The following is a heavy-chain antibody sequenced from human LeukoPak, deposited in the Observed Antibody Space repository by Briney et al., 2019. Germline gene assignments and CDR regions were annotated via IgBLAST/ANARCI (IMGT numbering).Heavy chain of an antibody. CDR1: GGPISSSNW. V-gene: IGHV4-4*02. D-gene: IGHD3-10*01. Sequence: SETLSLTCAVSGGPISSSNWWSWVRQPPGKGLEWIGEIYHSGSTNYNPSLKSRVTISVDKSKNQFSLKLSSVTAADTAVYYCARGGMVHSYNWFDPWGQGTLVTVSS. CDR3: ARGGMVHSYNWFDP. J-gene: IGHJ5*02. CDR2: IYHSGST.